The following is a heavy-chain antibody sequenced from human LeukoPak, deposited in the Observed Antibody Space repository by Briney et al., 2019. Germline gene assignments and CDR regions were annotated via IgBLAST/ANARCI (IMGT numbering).Heavy chain of an antibody. J-gene: IGHJ4*02. D-gene: IGHD2-8*01. CDR3: ARADCINVGCXVKDY. Sequence: GGSLRLSCAASGFTVSSNYMSWVRQAPGKGLEWVSVIYSGGSTYYADSVKGRFTISRDNSRNTLFLQMNSLRAGDTAVYYCARADCINVGCXVKDYWGQGXXVXVSS. CDR1: GFTVSSNY. CDR2: IYSGGST. V-gene: IGHV3-53*01.